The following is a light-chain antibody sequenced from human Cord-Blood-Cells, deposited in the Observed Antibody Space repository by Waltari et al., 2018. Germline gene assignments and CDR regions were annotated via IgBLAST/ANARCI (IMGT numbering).Light chain of an antibody. CDR2: KAS. Sequence: DIQMTQSPSTLSASVGDRVTITCRASQSISSWLAWYQQKPGKAPKLLIYKASSLASGVPSRFSGSGSGTEFTLTNSSLQPDDFATYYCQQYNSYSQTFGQGTKVEIK. CDR3: QQYNSYSQT. CDR1: QSISSW. J-gene: IGKJ1*01. V-gene: IGKV1-5*03.